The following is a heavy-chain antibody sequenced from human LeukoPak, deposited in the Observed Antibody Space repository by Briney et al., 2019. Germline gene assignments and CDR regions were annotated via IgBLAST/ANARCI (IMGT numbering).Heavy chain of an antibody. CDR2: ISGSGGST. Sequence: PGGSLRLSCAASGFTFSSYAMSWVRQAPGKGLEWVSAISGSGGSTYYADSVKGRFTISRDNSKNTLYLQMNSLRAEDTAVYYCAKGGSSGGDCYTDYWGQGTLVTVSS. J-gene: IGHJ4*02. D-gene: IGHD2-21*01. CDR3: AKGGSSGGDCYTDY. V-gene: IGHV3-23*01. CDR1: GFTFSSYA.